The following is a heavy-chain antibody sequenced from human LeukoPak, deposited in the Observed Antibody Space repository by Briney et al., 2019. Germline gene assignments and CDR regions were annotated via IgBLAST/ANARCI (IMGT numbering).Heavy chain of an antibody. CDR1: GGSFSRYY. Sequence: SETLSLTCAVYGGSFSRYYWSWIRQSPGKGLEWIAEIDHRGDTNYNPSVKSRVTISVDTSKNQFSLKVRSLSAADTAVYYCARGATISETGYFDFWGQGAPVTVSS. D-gene: IGHD2-21*02. J-gene: IGHJ4*03. CDR2: IDHRGDT. CDR3: ARGATISETGYFDF. V-gene: IGHV4-34*01.